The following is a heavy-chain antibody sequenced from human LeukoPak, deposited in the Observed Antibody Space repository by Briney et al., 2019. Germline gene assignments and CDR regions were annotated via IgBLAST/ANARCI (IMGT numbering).Heavy chain of an antibody. CDR2: ISGSGGST. D-gene: IGHD3-10*01. CDR1: GFTFSSYA. Sequence: GGSLRLSCAASGFTFSSYAMSWVRQAPGKGLEWVSAISGSGGSTYYADSVKGRFTISRDSAKNSLYLQMNSLRAEDTAVYYCASAKLLWFGELSWYFDYWGQGTLVTVSS. CDR3: ASAKLLWFGELSWYFDY. V-gene: IGHV3-23*01. J-gene: IGHJ4*02.